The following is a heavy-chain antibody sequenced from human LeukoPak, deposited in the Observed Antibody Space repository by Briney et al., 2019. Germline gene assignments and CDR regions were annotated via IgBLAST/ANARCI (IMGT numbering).Heavy chain of an antibody. V-gene: IGHV3-9*03. J-gene: IGHJ4*02. CDR1: GFTFDDYA. D-gene: IGHD6-6*01. CDR3: AKALSSSFTGSSWEY. CDR2: INWNGGRI. Sequence: GGSLRLSCAASGFTFDDYAMHWIRQAPGKGLEWVSGINWNGGRIGYADSVRGRFTISRDSAKSSLYLQMNTLRAEDMAFYYCAKALSSSFTGSSWEYWGQGTLVTVSS.